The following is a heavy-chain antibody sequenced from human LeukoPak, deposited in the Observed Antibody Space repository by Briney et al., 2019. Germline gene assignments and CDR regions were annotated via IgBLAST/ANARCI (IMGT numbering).Heavy chain of an antibody. J-gene: IGHJ4*02. Sequence: SGTLSLTCTVSGDSINSLDLWSWVRQPPGKGLEWIGEMYLSGTTHSNPSAKSRVTISIDKSKNQFFLNLSSVTAADTAVYYCAGLVGRYSSGLYYYYFDYWGQGTLVTVSS. D-gene: IGHD3-22*01. CDR3: AGLVGRYSSGLYYYYFDY. V-gene: IGHV4-4*02. CDR1: GDSINSLDL. CDR2: MYLSGTT.